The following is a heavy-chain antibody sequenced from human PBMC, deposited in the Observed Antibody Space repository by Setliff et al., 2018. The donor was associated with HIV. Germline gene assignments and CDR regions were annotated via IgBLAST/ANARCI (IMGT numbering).Heavy chain of an antibody. D-gene: IGHD2-2*01. CDR3: ARQGLVLVPASIDWRLPPSPIDY. Sequence: SETLSLTCTVSGGSISSYFWSWIRQPPGKGLEWIGYMSYSGSTYYNPSLKSRITISVDTSKNQFSLRLSSVTAADTAVYYCARQGLVLVPASIDWRLPPSPIDYWGQGALVTVSS. V-gene: IGHV4-59*08. CDR2: MSYSGST. CDR1: GGSISSYF. J-gene: IGHJ4*02.